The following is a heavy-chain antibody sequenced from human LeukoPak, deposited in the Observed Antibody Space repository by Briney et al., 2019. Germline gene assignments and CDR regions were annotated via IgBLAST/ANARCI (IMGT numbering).Heavy chain of an antibody. V-gene: IGHV3-23*01. CDR1: GFTYSSYA. J-gene: IGHJ4*02. CDR3: AKHGSSSLFDY. Sequence: GGSLRLSCAASGFTYSSYAMSWVRQAPGKGLEWVSAVTGSGGNTYYADSVKGRFTISRDNSKNTLYLQMNSLRAEDTAVYYCAKHGSSSLFDYWGQGTLLTVSS. D-gene: IGHD6-6*01. CDR2: VTGSGGNT.